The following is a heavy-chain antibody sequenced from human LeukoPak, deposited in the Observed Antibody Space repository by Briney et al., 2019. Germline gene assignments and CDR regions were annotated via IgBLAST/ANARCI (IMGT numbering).Heavy chain of an antibody. V-gene: IGHV3-53*01. CDR2: IYSGGST. CDR3: ARQSIAVAGSEPFDY. CDR1: GFTVSSNY. D-gene: IGHD6-19*01. Sequence: GGSLRLSCAASGFTVSSNYMSWVRQAPGKGLEWVSVIYSGGSTYYADSVKGRFTISRDNSKNTLYLQMNSLRAEDTAVYYCARQSIAVAGSEPFDYWGQGTLVTVSS. J-gene: IGHJ4*02.